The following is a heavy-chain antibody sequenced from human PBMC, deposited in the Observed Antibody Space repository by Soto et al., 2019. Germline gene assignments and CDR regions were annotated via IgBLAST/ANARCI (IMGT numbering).Heavy chain of an antibody. J-gene: IGHJ4*02. V-gene: IGHV4-34*01. CDR2: INHSGST. Sequence: QVQLQQWGAGLLKPSETLSLTCAVYGGSFSGYYWSWIRQPPGKGLEWIGEINHSGSTNYNPSLKSRVTISVDTSKNQFSLKLCSVTASDTAVYYCARRWRQWLVKIDYWGQGTLVTVSS. D-gene: IGHD6-19*01. CDR3: ARRWRQWLVKIDY. CDR1: GGSFSGYY.